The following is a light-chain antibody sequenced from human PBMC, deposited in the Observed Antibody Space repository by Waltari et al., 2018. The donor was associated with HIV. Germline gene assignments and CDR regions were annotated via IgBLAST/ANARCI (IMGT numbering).Light chain of an antibody. CDR1: NPNLGISS. CDR3: SSYTASSTLDVV. CDR2: SNN. V-gene: IGLV1-44*01. Sequence: QPVLTRLPSISGTPRQTVTISRSVTNPNLGISSLSFSQHLPGPTPRLLIYSNNERPSGAPDRFSGSKSGTSASLTISGLQADDEASYYCSSYTASSTLDVVFGGGTRLTVL. J-gene: IGLJ2*01.